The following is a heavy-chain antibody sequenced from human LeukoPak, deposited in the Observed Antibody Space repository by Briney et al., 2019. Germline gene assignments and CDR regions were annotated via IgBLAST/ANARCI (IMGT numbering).Heavy chain of an antibody. Sequence: GGSLRLSCTASGFTFKTYAMIWVRQAPGKGLEWVSAIRAGGDTTVYADAVRGRFTISRDNSNNALYLQMNELRADDTAVYYCARDPNGDYIGAFDFWGQGTMVTVSS. D-gene: IGHD4-17*01. J-gene: IGHJ3*01. CDR2: IRAGGDTT. V-gene: IGHV3-23*01. CDR1: GFTFKTYA. CDR3: ARDPNGDYIGAFDF.